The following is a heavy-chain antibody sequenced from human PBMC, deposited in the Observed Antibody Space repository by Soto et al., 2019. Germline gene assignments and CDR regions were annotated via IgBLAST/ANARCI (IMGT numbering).Heavy chain of an antibody. Sequence: SQTCTLTGIISWGGVSNNSAAWDWIRQSPSRGLEWLGRTYYRSKWYNDYAVSVKSRITINPDTSKNQFSLQLNSVTPEDTAVYYSARFFYGGETNYFDYWGQGTLVTVSS. CDR2: TYYRSKWYN. CDR3: ARFFYGGETNYFDY. CDR1: WGGVSNNSAA. V-gene: IGHV6-1*01. D-gene: IGHD2-21*01. J-gene: IGHJ4*02.